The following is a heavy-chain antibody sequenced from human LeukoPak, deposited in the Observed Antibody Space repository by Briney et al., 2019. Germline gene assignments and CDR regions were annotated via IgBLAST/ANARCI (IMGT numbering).Heavy chain of an antibody. CDR1: GGSISSSSYY. CDR3: ARHRSGRDGYNLGVRMDPYFDY. V-gene: IGHV4-39*01. J-gene: IGHJ4*02. D-gene: IGHD5-24*01. CDR2: IYYSGST. Sequence: PSETLSLTCTVSGGSISSSSYYWGWFRQPPGKGLEWIGSIYYSGSTYHNPSLKSRVTISVDTSKNQFSLKLSSVTAADTAVYYCARHRSGRDGYNLGVRMDPYFDYWGQGTLVTVSS.